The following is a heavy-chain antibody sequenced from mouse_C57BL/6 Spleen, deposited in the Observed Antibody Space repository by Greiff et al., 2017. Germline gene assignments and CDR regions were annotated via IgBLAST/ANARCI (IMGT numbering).Heavy chain of an antibody. CDR3: ARRAPGYFDY. CDR2: IYPGGGYT. V-gene: IGHV1-63*01. CDR1: GYTFTNYW. D-gene: IGHD3-1*01. Sequence: QVQLKESGAELVRPGTSVKMSCKASGYTFTNYWIGWAKQRPGHGLEWIGDIYPGGGYTNYNEKFKGKATLTADKSSSTAYRQFSSLTSEYSALYYYARRAPGYFDYWGQGTTLTVSS. J-gene: IGHJ2*01.